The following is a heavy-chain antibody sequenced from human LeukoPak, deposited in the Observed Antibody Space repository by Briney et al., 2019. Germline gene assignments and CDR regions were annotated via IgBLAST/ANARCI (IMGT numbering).Heavy chain of an antibody. CDR3: AREYQLRPNWFDP. CDR1: GYTFTSYG. CDR2: ISAYNGNT. Sequence: ASVKVSCKASGYTFTSYGISWVRQAPGQGLEWMGWISAYNGNTNYAQKLQGRVTMTTDTSTSTAYMELTSLRSDDTAVYYCAREYQLRPNWFDPWGQGTLVSVSS. V-gene: IGHV1-18*01. D-gene: IGHD2-2*01. J-gene: IGHJ5*02.